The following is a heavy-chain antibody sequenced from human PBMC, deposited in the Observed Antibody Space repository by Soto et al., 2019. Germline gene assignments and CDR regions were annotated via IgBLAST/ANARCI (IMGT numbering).Heavy chain of an antibody. D-gene: IGHD3-22*01. J-gene: IGHJ4*02. CDR1: GGPFSSYA. CDR2: IIPIFGTA. V-gene: IGHV1-69*13. Sequence: SVEVYCKASGGPFSSYAISFVQQAPGQGLEWMGGIIPIFGTANYAQKFQGRVTITADESTSTAYMELSSLRSEDTAVYYCASEYYDSSGYPGYYFDYWGQGTLVTVSS. CDR3: ASEYYDSSGYPGYYFDY.